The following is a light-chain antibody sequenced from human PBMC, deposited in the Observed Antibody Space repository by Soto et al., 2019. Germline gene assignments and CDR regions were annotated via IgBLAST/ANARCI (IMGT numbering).Light chain of an antibody. Sequence: QSVLTQPPSVSGAPGQRVSISCTGSTSNIGAPYDVHWYQHLPGTAPKLLIYGDNNRPSGVPDRFSGSKSGTSASLAITRLQAEDEADYDWQSYDISLHNYVFGTGTKLTVL. CDR2: GDN. CDR3: QSYDISLHNYV. CDR1: TSNIGAPYD. V-gene: IGLV1-40*01. J-gene: IGLJ1*01.